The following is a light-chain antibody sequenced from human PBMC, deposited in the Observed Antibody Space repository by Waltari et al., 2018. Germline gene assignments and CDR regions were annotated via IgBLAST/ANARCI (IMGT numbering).Light chain of an antibody. CDR2: YDD. J-gene: IGLJ2*01. V-gene: IGLV1-36*01. CDR1: SSTIGNNA. Sequence: QSVLTQPPSVSEAPRQRVTISCSGSSSTIGNNAVNWYQQLPVKAPKLLIYYDDLLPSGVSDRFSGSKSGTSASLAISGLQSEDEADYYCAAWDDSLSGLVFGGGTKLTVL. CDR3: AAWDDSLSGLV.